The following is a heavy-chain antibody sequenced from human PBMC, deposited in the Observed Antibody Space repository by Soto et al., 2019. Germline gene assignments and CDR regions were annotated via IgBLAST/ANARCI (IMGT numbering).Heavy chain of an antibody. CDR2: ISHDGSNK. Sequence: QVQLVESGGGVVQPGKSLRLSCAASQFTFSSYGMHWVRQAPGKGLEWVAVISHDGSNKYYADSVKGRFTISRDNSKNTVYLQMNSLRAEDTAVYYCARVDSSGYSFDYWGQGTLVTVSS. J-gene: IGHJ4*02. CDR3: ARVDSSGYSFDY. V-gene: IGHV3-30*03. CDR1: QFTFSSYG. D-gene: IGHD3-22*01.